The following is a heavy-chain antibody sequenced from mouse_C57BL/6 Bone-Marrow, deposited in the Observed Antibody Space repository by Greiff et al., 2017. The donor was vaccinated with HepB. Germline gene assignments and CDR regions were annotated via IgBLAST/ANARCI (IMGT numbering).Heavy chain of an antibody. CDR1: GYTFTSYT. CDR2: INPSSGYT. V-gene: IGHV1-4*01. J-gene: IGHJ4*01. CDR3: ARRSNYSGYAMDY. Sequence: VHLVESGAELARPGASVKMSCKASGYTFTSYTMHWVKQRPGQGLEWIGYINPSSGYTKYNQKFKDKATLTADKSSSTAYMQLSSLTSEDSAVYYCARRSNYSGYAMDYWGQGTSVTVSS. D-gene: IGHD2-5*01.